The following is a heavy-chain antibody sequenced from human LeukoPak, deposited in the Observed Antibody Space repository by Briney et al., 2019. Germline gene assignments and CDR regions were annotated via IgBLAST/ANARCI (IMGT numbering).Heavy chain of an antibody. CDR2: RSSNGRST. CDR3: VNQISGWVY. Sequence: WESLRLSCSASGFTFSSLPMHWVRQAPGKGLEYVSGRSSNGRSTYYADSVKGRFTISRDNSKNTLYLQMSSLRPEDTAVYYCVNQISGWVYWGQGTLV. J-gene: IGHJ4*02. V-gene: IGHV3-64D*06. CDR1: GFTFSSLP. D-gene: IGHD6-19*01.